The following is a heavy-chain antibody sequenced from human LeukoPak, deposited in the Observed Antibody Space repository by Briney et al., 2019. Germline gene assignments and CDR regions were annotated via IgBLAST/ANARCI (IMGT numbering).Heavy chain of an antibody. V-gene: IGHV3-30*03. CDR1: GFTFSSYG. Sequence: GGSLRLSCAASGFTFSSYGMHWVRQAPGKGLEWVAVISYDGSNKYYADSVKGRFTISRDNSKNTLYLQMSSLRAEDTAVYYCARMRAVAGFDYWGKGTLVTVSS. CDR3: ARMRAVAGFDY. CDR2: ISYDGSNK. J-gene: IGHJ4*02. D-gene: IGHD6-19*01.